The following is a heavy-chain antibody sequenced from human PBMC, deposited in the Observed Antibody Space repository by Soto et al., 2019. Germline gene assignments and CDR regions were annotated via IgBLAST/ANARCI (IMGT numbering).Heavy chain of an antibody. D-gene: IGHD3-22*01. V-gene: IGHV4-39*01. Sequence: QLQLQESGPGLVKPSETLSLTCTVSGGSISSSSYYWGWIRQPPGKGLEWIGSIYYSGSTYYNPSLKSRVPIAVDTSKNQFSLKLSAVTAADTGVYYCASHYYDSSGYYFDYWGQGTLVTVSS. CDR1: GGSISSSSYY. J-gene: IGHJ4*02. CDR2: IYYSGST. CDR3: ASHYYDSSGYYFDY.